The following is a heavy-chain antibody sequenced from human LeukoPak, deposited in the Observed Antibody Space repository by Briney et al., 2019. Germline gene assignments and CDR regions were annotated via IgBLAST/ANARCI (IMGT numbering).Heavy chain of an antibody. CDR2: IYRAGGT. Sequence: PGGSLRLSCVVSGFSVSSDYMSWVRQAPGKGPEWVSAIYRAGGTYYADSVKGRFTISRDSSKNTLYLRMNSLRVEDTAVYYCARGFSDIVNWFDPWGQGTLVTVSS. CDR1: GFSVSSDY. J-gene: IGHJ5*02. V-gene: IGHV3-53*01. CDR3: ARGFSDIVNWFDP. D-gene: IGHD2-15*01.